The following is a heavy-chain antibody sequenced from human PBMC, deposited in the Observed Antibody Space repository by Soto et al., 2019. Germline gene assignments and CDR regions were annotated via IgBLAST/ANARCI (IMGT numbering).Heavy chain of an antibody. V-gene: IGHV3-48*02. D-gene: IGHD3-22*01. CDR2: ISSSSSTI. J-gene: IGHJ4*02. CDR1: GFTFSSYS. CDR3: ARERYYDSSGYPFDY. Sequence: GGSLRLSCAASGFTFSSYSMNWVRQAPGKGLEWVSYISSSSSTIYYADSVKGRFTISRDNAKNSLYLQMNSLRDEDTAVYYCARERYYDSSGYPFDYWGQGTLVTVSS.